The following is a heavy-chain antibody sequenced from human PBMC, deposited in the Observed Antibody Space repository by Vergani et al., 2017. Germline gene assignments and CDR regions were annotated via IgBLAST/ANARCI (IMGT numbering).Heavy chain of an antibody. Sequence: QVQQVQSGAEVKKPGASVKVSCKASGYTFTDYFMHWVRQAPGQGLEWMGWINPNSGGTNYAQKFQGRVTMTRDTSISTAYMELSNVRSADTAVYYCARVSTSSNRDYFDYWGQGTLVTVSS. CDR1: GYTFTDYF. CDR2: INPNSGGT. CDR3: ARVSTSSNRDYFDY. V-gene: IGHV1-2*02. D-gene: IGHD6-13*01. J-gene: IGHJ4*02.